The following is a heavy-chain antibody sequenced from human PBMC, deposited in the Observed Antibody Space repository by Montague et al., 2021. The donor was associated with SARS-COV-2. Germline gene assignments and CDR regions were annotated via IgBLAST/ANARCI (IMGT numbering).Heavy chain of an antibody. CDR3: ARGKAAGANKWFDP. CDR1: GGSISSGGYY. V-gene: IGHV4-31*03. CDR2: IYYSGST. Sequence: TLSLTCTVSGGSISSGGYYWSWIRQHPGKGLEWIGYIYYSGSTYYNPSLKSRVTISVDTSKNQFSLKLSSVTAADTAVYYCARGKAAGANKWFDPWGQGTLVTVSS. D-gene: IGHD6-13*01. J-gene: IGHJ5*02.